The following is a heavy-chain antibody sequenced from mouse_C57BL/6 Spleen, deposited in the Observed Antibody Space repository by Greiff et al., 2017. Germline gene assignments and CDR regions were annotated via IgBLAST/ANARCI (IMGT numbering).Heavy chain of an antibody. CDR2: ISSGISTI. CDR3: ARRDYDYDDYYAMDY. CDR1: GFTFSDYG. Sequence: EVQLVESGGGLVKPGGSLKLSFAASGFTFSDYGMHWVRQAPEKGLEWVAYISSGISTISYADTGKGRFTISRDNAKNTLFLQMTSLRSEDTAMYYCARRDYDYDDYYAMDYWGQGTSVTVSS. J-gene: IGHJ4*01. D-gene: IGHD2-4*01. V-gene: IGHV5-17*01.